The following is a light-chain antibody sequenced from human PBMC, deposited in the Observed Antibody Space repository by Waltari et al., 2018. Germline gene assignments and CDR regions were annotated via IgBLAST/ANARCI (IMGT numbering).Light chain of an antibody. V-gene: IGLV3-19*01. J-gene: IGLJ2*01. Sequence: SSELTQDPAVSVAMGQTVRITFQGDSLRSYYASWYQPRPGQAPILVIYDKDNRPSGGPDRFSGSSAHNTASLTITGAQAEDEASYYCHSRDASGVGGSFGGGTKLTVL. CDR2: DKD. CDR1: SLRSYY. CDR3: HSRDASGVGGS.